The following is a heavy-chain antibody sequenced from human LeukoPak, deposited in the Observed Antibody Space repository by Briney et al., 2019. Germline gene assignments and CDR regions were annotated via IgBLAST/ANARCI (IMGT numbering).Heavy chain of an antibody. D-gene: IGHD3-3*01. CDR3: ARDGVVITPEGDYYYYYYMDV. CDR2: IYHSGST. CDR1: GYSISSGYY. Sequence: SETLSLTCTVSGYSISSGYYWGWIRQPPGKGLEWIGSIYHSGSTYYNPSLKSRVTISVDTSKNQFSLKLSSVTAADTAVYYCARDGVVITPEGDYYYYYYMDVWGKGTTVTVSS. J-gene: IGHJ6*03. V-gene: IGHV4-38-2*02.